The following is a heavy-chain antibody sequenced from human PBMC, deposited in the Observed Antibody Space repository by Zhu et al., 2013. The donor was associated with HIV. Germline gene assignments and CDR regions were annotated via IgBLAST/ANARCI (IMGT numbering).Heavy chain of an antibody. CDR2: ISAYNGNT. V-gene: IGHV1-18*01. J-gene: IGHJ4*02. CDR3: ARGLYYDFWSGPETLFDY. Sequence: QVQLVQSGAEVKKPGASVKVSCKASGYTFTSYGISWVRQAPGQGLEWMGWISAYNGNTNYAQKLQGRVTMTTDTSTSTAYMELRSLRSDDTAVYYCARGLYYDFWSGPETLFDYWGQGTLVTVSS. CDR1: GYTFTSYG. D-gene: IGHD3-3*01.